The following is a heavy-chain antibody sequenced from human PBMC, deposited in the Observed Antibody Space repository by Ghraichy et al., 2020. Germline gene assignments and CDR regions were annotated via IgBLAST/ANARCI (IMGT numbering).Heavy chain of an antibody. CDR2: IHTSGST. J-gene: IGHJ6*02. V-gene: IGHV4-61*02. CDR1: GGSISSGNYY. D-gene: IGHD3-3*01. CDR3: ARDKRDLEWLLNGMDV. Sequence: TLSLTCTVSGGSISSGNYYWSWIRQPAGKGLEWIGRIHTSGSTNYNPSLNTRVTISVDTSKNQFSLKLSSVTAADTAVYYCARDKRDLEWLLNGMDVWGPGTTVTVSS.